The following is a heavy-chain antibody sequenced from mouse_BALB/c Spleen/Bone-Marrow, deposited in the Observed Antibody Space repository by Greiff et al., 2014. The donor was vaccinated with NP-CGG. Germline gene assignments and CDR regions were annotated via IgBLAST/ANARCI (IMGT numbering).Heavy chain of an antibody. CDR1: GYTFTSYW. CDR3: TRDYDWVPDY. Sequence: GSELVRPGASVKLSCKASGYTFTSYWMHWVKQRPGQGLEWIGNIYPGSGSTNYDEKFKSKATLTVDTSSSTAYMQLSSLTSGDSAVYYCTRDYDWVPDYWGQGTTLTVSS. V-gene: IGHV1S22*01. CDR2: IYPGSGST. J-gene: IGHJ2*01. D-gene: IGHD1-1*01.